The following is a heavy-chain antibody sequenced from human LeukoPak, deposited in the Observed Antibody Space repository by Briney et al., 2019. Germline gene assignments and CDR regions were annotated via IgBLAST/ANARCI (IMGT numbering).Heavy chain of an antibody. D-gene: IGHD3-9*01. CDR1: GFTFSSYA. CDR3: ARDQVYYDILTGYHYYYGMDV. CDR2: ISGSGGST. V-gene: IGHV3-23*01. J-gene: IGHJ6*02. Sequence: PGGSLRLSCAASGFTFSSYAMSWVRQAPGKGLEWVSAISGSGGSTYYADSVKGRFTISRHNSKNTLYLQMNSLRAEDTAVYYCARDQVYYDILTGYHYYYGMDVWGQGTTVTVSS.